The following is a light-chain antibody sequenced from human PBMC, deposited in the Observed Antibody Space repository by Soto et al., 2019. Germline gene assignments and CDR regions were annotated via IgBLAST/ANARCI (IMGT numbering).Light chain of an antibody. CDR1: QSVRSN. Sequence: EIVMTQSPATLSVSPGERVTLSCRASQSVRSNLAWYQQKPGQAPRLLLYGASNRASGIPDRFAGSGSGTDFTLTISRPEPEDFAVYYCQQYGSAPWTFGQGTKVDIK. CDR2: GAS. CDR3: QQYGSAPWT. J-gene: IGKJ1*01. V-gene: IGKV3-20*01.